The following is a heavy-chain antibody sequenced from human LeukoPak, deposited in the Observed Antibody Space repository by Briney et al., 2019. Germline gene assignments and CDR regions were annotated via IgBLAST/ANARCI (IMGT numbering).Heavy chain of an antibody. CDR1: GLIFSNYA. J-gene: IGHJ3*01. Sequence: GVLRLSCAAPGLIFSNYAMTWVRQAPGKGLEGVSSITGNSGTTKYADSVRGRFTMSRDNSRNTLYLQMDSLRAEDTAVYYCAKDLNGDYIGAFDAWGPGTMVIVSS. CDR3: AKDLNGDYIGAFDA. V-gene: IGHV3-23*01. D-gene: IGHD2-8*01. CDR2: ITGNSGTT.